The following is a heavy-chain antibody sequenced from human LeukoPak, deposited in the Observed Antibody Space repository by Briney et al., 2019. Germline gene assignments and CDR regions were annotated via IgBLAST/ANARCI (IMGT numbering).Heavy chain of an antibody. CDR2: XXPIFGTA. J-gene: IGHJ6*04. Sequence: GXTFSSYAISWEGQAPGQGLEWMGGXXPIFGTANYAQKFQGRVTITADESTSTAYMELSSLRSEDTAVYYCARVGLDYGDYIYYYGMDVWGKGTTVTVSS. V-gene: IGHV1-69*01. CDR1: GXTFSSYA. D-gene: IGHD4-17*01. CDR3: ARVGLDYGDYIYYYGMDV.